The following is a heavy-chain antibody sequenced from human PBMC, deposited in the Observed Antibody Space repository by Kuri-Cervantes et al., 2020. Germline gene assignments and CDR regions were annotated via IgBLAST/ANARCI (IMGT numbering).Heavy chain of an antibody. CDR3: ARGDYGDPLDY. Sequence: LVKPTQTLTLTCTFSGFSLSTSGMCVSWIRQPPGKGLEWIGYIYYSGSTYYNPSLKSRVTISVDRSKNQFSLKLSSVTAADTAVYYCARGDYGDPLDYWGQGTLVTVSS. CDR1: GFSLSTSGMC. J-gene: IGHJ4*02. V-gene: IGHV4-30-2*01. D-gene: IGHD4-17*01. CDR2: IYYSGST.